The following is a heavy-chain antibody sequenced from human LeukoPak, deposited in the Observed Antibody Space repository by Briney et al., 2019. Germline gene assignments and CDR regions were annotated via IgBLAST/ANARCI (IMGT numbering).Heavy chain of an antibody. J-gene: IGHJ6*03. Sequence: KPSETLSLTCAVYGGSFSGYYWSWIRQPPWKGLEWIGEINHSGSTNYNPSLKSRVTISVDTSKNQFSLKLSSVTAADTAVYYCARLGLRYCTNGVCQRPHYYYMDVWGKGTTVTVSS. CDR2: INHSGST. CDR1: GGSFSGYY. CDR3: ARLGLRYCTNGVCQRPHYYYMDV. D-gene: IGHD2-8*01. V-gene: IGHV4-34*01.